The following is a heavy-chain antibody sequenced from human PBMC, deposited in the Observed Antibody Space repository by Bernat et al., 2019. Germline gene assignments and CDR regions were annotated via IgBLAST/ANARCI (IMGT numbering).Heavy chain of an antibody. CDR2: ISSSSSYI. CDR3: HSGLLWFRELLDAFDI. Sequence: EVQLVESGGGLVKPGGSLRLSCAASGFTFSSYSMNWVRQAPGKGLEWVSSISSSSSYIYYADSVKGRFTISRDNAKNSLYLQMNSLRAEDTAVYYCHSGLLWFRELLDAFDIWGQGTMVTVSS. V-gene: IGHV3-21*04. J-gene: IGHJ3*02. D-gene: IGHD3-10*01. CDR1: GFTFSSYS.